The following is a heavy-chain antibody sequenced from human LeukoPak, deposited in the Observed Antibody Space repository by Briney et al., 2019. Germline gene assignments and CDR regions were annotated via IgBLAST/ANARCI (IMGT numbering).Heavy chain of an antibody. CDR2: IIPIFGTA. Sequence: GSSVKVSCKASGGTFSGYAISWVRQAPGQGLEWMGGIIPIFGTANYAQKFQGRVTITTDESTSTAYMELSSLRSEDTAVYYCARAYVGYCSSTSCYLDYFDYWGQGTLVTVSS. V-gene: IGHV1-69*05. J-gene: IGHJ4*02. D-gene: IGHD2-2*01. CDR1: GGTFSGYA. CDR3: ARAYVGYCSSTSCYLDYFDY.